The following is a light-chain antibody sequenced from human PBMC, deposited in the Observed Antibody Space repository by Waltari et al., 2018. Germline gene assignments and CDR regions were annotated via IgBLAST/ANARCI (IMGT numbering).Light chain of an antibody. Sequence: DIQMTQSXXTLXXXVGXXXXXTCRASQKINTWLAXXQQNPGKAXKLLIYKASSLESXVPSRXSGSGSGTEFTLTISSLXXXXXATXYCLXXNGEPRTFGXGTKXXVK. CDR3: LXXNGEPRT. V-gene: IGKV1-5*03. CDR1: QKINTW. J-gene: IGKJ1*01. CDR2: KAS.